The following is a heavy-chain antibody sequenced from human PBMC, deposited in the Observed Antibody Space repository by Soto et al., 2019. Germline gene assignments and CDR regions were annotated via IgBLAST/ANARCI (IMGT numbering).Heavy chain of an antibody. Sequence: QVQLVQSGAEVKKPGSSVNVSCKASGGTFSSYAISWVRQAPGQGLEWMGGIIPIFGTANYAQKFQGRVTITADESTSTAYMELSSLRSEDTAVYYCERAKSLGITGTTLDAFDIWGQGTMVTVSS. CDR3: ERAKSLGITGTTLDAFDI. CDR1: GGTFSSYA. D-gene: IGHD1-20*01. J-gene: IGHJ3*02. V-gene: IGHV1-69*01. CDR2: IIPIFGTA.